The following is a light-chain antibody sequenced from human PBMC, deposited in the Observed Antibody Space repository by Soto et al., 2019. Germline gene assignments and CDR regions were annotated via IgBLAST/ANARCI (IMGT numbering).Light chain of an antibody. CDR1: SSDVGGYNS. V-gene: IGLV2-14*01. CDR3: SSYTSSSTRV. J-gene: IGLJ1*01. Sequence: QSALTQPASVSWSPGQSITISCTVTSSDVGGYNSVSWYQQHPGKAPKLVIYEVTNRPSGISNRFSGSKSGNTASLTISGLQAEDEADYYCSSYTSSSTRVFGTGTKVTVL. CDR2: EVT.